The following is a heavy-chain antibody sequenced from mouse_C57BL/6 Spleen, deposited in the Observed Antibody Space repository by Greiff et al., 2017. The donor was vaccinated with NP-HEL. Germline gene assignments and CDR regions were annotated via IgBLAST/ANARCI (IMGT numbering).Heavy chain of an antibody. Sequence: VKLQQPGAELVKPGASVKLSCKASGYTFTSYWMYWVKQRPGQGLEWIGMIHPNSGSTNYNEKFKSKATLTVDKSSSTAYMQLSSLTSEDSAVYYCAREESSGPFDYWGQGTTLTVSS. CDR1: GYTFTSYW. D-gene: IGHD3-2*02. CDR3: AREESSGPFDY. J-gene: IGHJ2*01. V-gene: IGHV1-64*01. CDR2: IHPNSGST.